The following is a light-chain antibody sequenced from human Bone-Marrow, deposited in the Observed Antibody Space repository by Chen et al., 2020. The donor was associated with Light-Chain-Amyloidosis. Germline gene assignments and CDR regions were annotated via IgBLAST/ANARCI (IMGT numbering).Light chain of an antibody. V-gene: IGLV3-25*03. Sequence: SYELTQPPSVSVSPGQTARITSPGADLPTKYAYWYQQKPGQAPVLVIHRDTERPSGISERFSGSSSGTTATLTISGVQAEDEADYHCQSADSSGTYEVIFGGGTKLTVL. J-gene: IGLJ2*01. CDR1: DLPTKY. CDR2: RDT. CDR3: QSADSSGTYEVI.